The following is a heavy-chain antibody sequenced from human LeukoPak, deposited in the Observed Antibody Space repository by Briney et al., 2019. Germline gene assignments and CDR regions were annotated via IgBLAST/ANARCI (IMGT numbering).Heavy chain of an antibody. CDR1: GGSFSGYY. J-gene: IGHJ5*02. CDR2: IHHSGST. D-gene: IGHD3-10*01. CDR3: ARGRPVLLWFGEPSNWFDP. V-gene: IGHV4-34*01. Sequence: SETLSLTCAVYGGSFSGYYWSWIRQPPGKGLEWSGEIHHSGSTNYNPSLKSRVTISVDTSKNQFSLKLSSVTAADTAVYYCARGRPVLLWFGEPSNWFDPWGQGTLVTVSS.